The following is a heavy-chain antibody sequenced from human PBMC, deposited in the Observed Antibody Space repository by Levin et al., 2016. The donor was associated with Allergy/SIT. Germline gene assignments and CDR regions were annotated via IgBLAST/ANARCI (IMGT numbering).Heavy chain of an antibody. CDR2: ISAYNGNT. V-gene: IGHV1-18*01. J-gene: IGHJ5*02. CDR3: ARVGYYYDSSGYYLNYNWFDP. CDR1: GYTFTSYG. D-gene: IGHD3-22*01. Sequence: ASVKVSCKASGYTFTSYGISWVRQAPGQGLEWMGWISAYNGNTNYAQKLQGRVTMTTDTSTSTAYMELRSLRSDDTAVYYCARVGYYYDSSGYYLNYNWFDPWGQGTLVTVSS.